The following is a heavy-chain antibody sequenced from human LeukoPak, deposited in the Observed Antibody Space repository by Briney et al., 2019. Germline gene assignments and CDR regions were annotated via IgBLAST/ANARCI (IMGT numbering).Heavy chain of an antibody. CDR3: ARGMRSSGYIY. CDR2: INPSGGST. CDR1: GYTFTTYY. J-gene: IGHJ4*02. D-gene: IGHD3-22*01. V-gene: IGHV1-46*01. Sequence: GASVKVSCKASGYTFTTYYIHWVRQAPGQGLEWMGSINPSGGSTSYTQKFQGRVTLTRDTSTSTVYMELSSLRSEETAVYYCARGMRSSGYIYWGQGTLVTASS.